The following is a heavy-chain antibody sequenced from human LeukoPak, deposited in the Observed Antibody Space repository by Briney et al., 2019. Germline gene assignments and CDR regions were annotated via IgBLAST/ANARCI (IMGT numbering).Heavy chain of an antibody. Sequence: PSETLSLTCAVYGGSFSGYYWSWIRQPPGKGLEWIGEINHSGSTNYNPSLKSRVTIPVDTSKNQFSLKLSSVTAADTAVYYCARHRSDFWSGYTSLRHYMDVWGKGTTVTVSS. D-gene: IGHD3-3*01. CDR3: ARHRSDFWSGYTSLRHYMDV. CDR1: GGSFSGYY. CDR2: INHSGST. V-gene: IGHV4-34*01. J-gene: IGHJ6*03.